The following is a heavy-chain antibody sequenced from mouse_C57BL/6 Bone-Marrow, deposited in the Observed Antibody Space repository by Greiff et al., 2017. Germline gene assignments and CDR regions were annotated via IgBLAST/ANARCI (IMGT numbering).Heavy chain of an antibody. CDR1: GYTFTSYW. CDR3: ARRDYGSRAWFAY. V-gene: IGHV1-50*01. Sequence: ESGAELVKPGASVKLSCKASGYTFTSYWMQWVKQRPGQGLEWIGEIDPSDSYTNYNQKFKGKATLTVDTSSSTAYMQLSSLTSEDSAVYYCARRDYGSRAWFAYWGQGTLVTVSA. D-gene: IGHD1-1*01. CDR2: IDPSDSYT. J-gene: IGHJ3*01.